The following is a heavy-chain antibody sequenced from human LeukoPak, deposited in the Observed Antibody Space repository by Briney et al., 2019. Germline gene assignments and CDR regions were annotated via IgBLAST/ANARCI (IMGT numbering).Heavy chain of an antibody. CDR2: ISGGST. Sequence: PGGSLRLSCAASGFTVSSNEMSWVRQAPGKGLEWVSSISGGSTYYADSRKGRFTISRDNSKNTLYLQMNSLRAEDTAVYYCAKSAGMTGSGDFDYWGQGTLVTVSS. CDR3: AKSAGMTGSGDFDY. CDR1: GFTVSSNE. D-gene: IGHD3-10*01. V-gene: IGHV3-38-3*01. J-gene: IGHJ4*02.